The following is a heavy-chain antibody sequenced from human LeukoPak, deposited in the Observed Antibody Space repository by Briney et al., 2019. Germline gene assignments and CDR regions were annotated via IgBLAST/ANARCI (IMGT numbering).Heavy chain of an antibody. CDR3: ARDDAFRGVAMDV. V-gene: IGHV3-74*01. Sequence: GGSLRLSCAVSGFTSSSYWMHWVRHVPGKGLVWVSRLNTDGSSTSYADSVKGRFTISRDNAKNTLYLQMNSLRAEDTAVYYCARDDAFRGVAMDVWGQGTTVTVSS. CDR2: LNTDGSST. D-gene: IGHD3-16*01. CDR1: GFTSSSYW. J-gene: IGHJ6*02.